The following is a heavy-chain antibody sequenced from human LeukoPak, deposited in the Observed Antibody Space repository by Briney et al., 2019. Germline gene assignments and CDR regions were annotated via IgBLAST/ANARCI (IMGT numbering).Heavy chain of an antibody. Sequence: KPSETLSLTCTVSGGSINNYYWSWIRQPVGKGLNGIGRIYTSGSTRYNPSLKSRVTMSIDTSKNQFSLKLSSVTAADTAVYYCAREALYGTIPFDSWGQGTLVTVSS. CDR3: AREALYGTIPFDS. J-gene: IGHJ4*02. CDR2: IYTSGST. V-gene: IGHV4-4*07. D-gene: IGHD4-17*01. CDR1: GGSINNYY.